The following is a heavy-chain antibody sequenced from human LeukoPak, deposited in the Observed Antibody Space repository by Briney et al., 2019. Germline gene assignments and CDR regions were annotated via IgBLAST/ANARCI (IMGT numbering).Heavy chain of an antibody. D-gene: IGHD7-27*01. V-gene: IGHV3-66*01. Sequence: PGGTLRLSCAASGFSVSSNYMSWLRQAPGKGLEWVSVIYSGGSTYYADSVKGRFTISRDNSKNTLYLQMNSLRAEDTAVYYCARVKTDYWGPGWFDPWGQGTLVTVSS. CDR3: ARVKTDYWGPGWFDP. CDR1: GFSVSSNY. CDR2: IYSGGST. J-gene: IGHJ5*02.